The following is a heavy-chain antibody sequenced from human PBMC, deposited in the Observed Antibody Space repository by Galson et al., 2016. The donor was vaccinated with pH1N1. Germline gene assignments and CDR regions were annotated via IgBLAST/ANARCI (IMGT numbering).Heavy chain of an antibody. CDR2: IKQDGSEE. CDR1: EFIFSSYW. V-gene: IGHV3-7*01. CDR3: ARDSPLWSAEWELFDF. J-gene: IGHJ4*02. D-gene: IGHD1-26*01. Sequence: SLRLSCAASEFIFSSYWMSWVRQTPGKGLEWVANIKQDGSEEYYVDSVRGRFTVSRDNSKDTLFLQMNSLRAEDTAIYYCARDSPLWSAEWELFDFWGQGTLVTVSS.